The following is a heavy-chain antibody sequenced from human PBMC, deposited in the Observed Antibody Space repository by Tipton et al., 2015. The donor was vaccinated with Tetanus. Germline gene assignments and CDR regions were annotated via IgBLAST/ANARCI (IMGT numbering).Heavy chain of an antibody. J-gene: IGHJ4*02. Sequence: TLSLTCTVSGGSINSGGHFWTWIRQRSGKGLEWIGHIRDNGNSYANPSLSGRVTMSVDTRKNQFSLNLTSVSVADTATYYCARGTFHAFDFWGQGVQVTVSS. CDR3: ARGTFHAFDF. CDR1: GGSINSGGHF. CDR2: IRDNGNS. D-gene: IGHD2/OR15-2a*01. V-gene: IGHV4-31*03.